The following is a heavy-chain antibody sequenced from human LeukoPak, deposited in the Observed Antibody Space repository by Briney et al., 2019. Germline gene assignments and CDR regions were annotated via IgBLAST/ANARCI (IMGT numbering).Heavy chain of an antibody. CDR1: GFTFSDYD. V-gene: IGHV3-11*04. CDR3: ARQVRDWFDP. D-gene: IGHD3-22*01. CDR2: ISNSGSTI. Sequence: GGSLRLSCAASGFTFSDYDMSWMRQAPEKGLEWVSYISNSGSTIYYADSVKGRFTISRDNAKNSLYLQMNSLRAEDTAVYYCARQVRDWFDPWGQGTLVTVSS. J-gene: IGHJ5*02.